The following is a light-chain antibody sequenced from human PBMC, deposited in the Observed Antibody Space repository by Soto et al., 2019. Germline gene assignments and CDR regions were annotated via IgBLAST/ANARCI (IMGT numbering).Light chain of an antibody. Sequence: QSALTQPACVSVSPGQSITISCTGTGSDVGGYDYVSWYQHHPGKAPKVMIYEVTNRPSGVSNRFSGSKSGNTASLTISGLLAEDEADYYCSSYTSSSTYVFGTGTKVTVL. CDR2: EVT. CDR3: SSYTSSSTYV. CDR1: GSDVGGYDY. V-gene: IGLV2-14*01. J-gene: IGLJ1*01.